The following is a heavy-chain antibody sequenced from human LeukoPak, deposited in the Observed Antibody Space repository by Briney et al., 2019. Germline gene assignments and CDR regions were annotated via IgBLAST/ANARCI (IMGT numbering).Heavy chain of an antibody. Sequence: SETLSLTCAVYGGSFSGYYWSWIRQPPGKGLEWIGEINHSGSTNYNPSLKSRVTISVDTSKNQFSLKLSSVTAADTAVYYCARSGIQLWFKKTFDYWGQGTLVTVSS. D-gene: IGHD5-18*01. CDR1: GGSFSGYY. CDR2: INHSGST. CDR3: ARSGIQLWFKKTFDY. V-gene: IGHV4-34*01. J-gene: IGHJ4*02.